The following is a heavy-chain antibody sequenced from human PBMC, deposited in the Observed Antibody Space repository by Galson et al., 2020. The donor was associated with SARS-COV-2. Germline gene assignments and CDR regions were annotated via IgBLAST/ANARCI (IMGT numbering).Heavy chain of an antibody. CDR2: LSHTGTT. V-gene: IGHV4-34*01. J-gene: IGHJ1*01. Sequence: SQTLSLTCAVPGGSFSGYYWTWVRQPPGKGLEWIGELSHTGTTDYHPSLKSRVTISVDTSKSHLFLRLTSVTAADTAVYYCARSFRSGFNRWGQGTLVTVSS. CDR3: ARSFRSGFNR. D-gene: IGHD3-3*01. CDR1: GGSFSGYY.